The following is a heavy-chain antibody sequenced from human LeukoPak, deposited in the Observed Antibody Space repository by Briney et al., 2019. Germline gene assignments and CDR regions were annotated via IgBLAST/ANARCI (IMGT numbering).Heavy chain of an antibody. V-gene: IGHV4-59*08. CDR3: ARHLAPSSGYLTLDY. J-gene: IGHJ4*02. D-gene: IGHD3-22*01. Sequence: SETLSLTCTVSGGSISSYYWSWIRQPPGKGLEWIGHIYYSGSTDYNPSLKSRVTISVDTSKNQFSLKLSSVTAADTAVYYCARHLAPSSGYLTLDYWGQGTLVTVSS. CDR2: IYYSGST. CDR1: GGSISSYY.